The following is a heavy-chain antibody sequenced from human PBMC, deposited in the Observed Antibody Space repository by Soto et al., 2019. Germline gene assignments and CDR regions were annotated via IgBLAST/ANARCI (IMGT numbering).Heavy chain of an antibody. V-gene: IGHV3-7*01. CDR1: GFSLSNHW. Sequence: EVQVVESGGGLVQPGGSLRLSCAASGFSLSNHWMGWVRQAPGKGLEWVANIKSDGSEKYYVDSVKGRFIISRDNARNAQYLQMNSLRAEDTAVYYCARGPKYGDLTDYFDSWGQGTLVTVSS. CDR3: ARGPKYGDLTDYFDS. CDR2: IKSDGSEK. J-gene: IGHJ4*02. D-gene: IGHD2-21*02.